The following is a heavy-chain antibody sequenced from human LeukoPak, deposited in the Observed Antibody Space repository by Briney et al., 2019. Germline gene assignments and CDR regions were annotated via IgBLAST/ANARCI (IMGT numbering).Heavy chain of an antibody. CDR2: ISAYNGNT. CDR3: ARAWGFGELLSWFDP. V-gene: IGHV1-18*01. Sequence: GASVKVSCKASGYTFTSYGISWVRQAPGQGLEWMGWISAYNGNTNYAQKLQGRVTMTTDTSTSTAYMELRSLGSDDTAVYYCARAWGFGELLSWFDPWGQGTLVTVSS. CDR1: GYTFTSYG. D-gene: IGHD3-10*01. J-gene: IGHJ5*02.